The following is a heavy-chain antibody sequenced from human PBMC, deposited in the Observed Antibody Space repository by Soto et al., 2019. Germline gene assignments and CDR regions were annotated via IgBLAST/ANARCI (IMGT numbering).Heavy chain of an antibody. J-gene: IGHJ6*02. Sequence: SETLSLTCAVSGASISSSNWWSWVRQPPGKGLEWIGEIYHSGSTNYNPSLKSRVTISVDKSKNQFSLKLSSVTAADTAVYYCARARKPGSYDYYYGMDVWGQGTTVTVS. CDR3: ARARKPGSYDYYYGMDV. CDR2: IYHSGST. D-gene: IGHD3-16*01. CDR1: GASISSSNW. V-gene: IGHV4-4*02.